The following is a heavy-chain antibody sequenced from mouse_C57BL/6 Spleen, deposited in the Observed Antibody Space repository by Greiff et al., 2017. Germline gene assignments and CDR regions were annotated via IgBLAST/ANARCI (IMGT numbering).Heavy chain of an antibody. D-gene: IGHD2-5*01. V-gene: IGHV1-55*01. CDR1: GYTFTSYW. CDR2: IYPGSGST. J-gene: IGHJ3*01. CDR3: ASGYYRNGWFAY. Sequence: VQLQQPGAELVKPGASVKMSCKASGYTFTSYWITWVKQRPGQGLEWIGDIYPGSGSTNYNEKFKSKATLTVDTSSSTAYMQLSILTSEDAAVYDCASGYYRNGWFAYWGQGTMVTVSA.